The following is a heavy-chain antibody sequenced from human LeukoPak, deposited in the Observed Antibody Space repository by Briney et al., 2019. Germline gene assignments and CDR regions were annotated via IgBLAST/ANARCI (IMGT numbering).Heavy chain of an antibody. Sequence: ASVKVSCMASGYTFTGYYMHWVRQAPGQGLEWMGWINPNSGGTNYAQKFQGRVTMTRDTSISTAYMELSRLRSDDTAVYYCARGDRIEDTTIITNHFDSWGQGTLVTVSS. CDR2: INPNSGGT. D-gene: IGHD5-18*01. J-gene: IGHJ4*02. V-gene: IGHV1-2*02. CDR1: GYTFTGYY. CDR3: ARGDRIEDTTIITNHFDS.